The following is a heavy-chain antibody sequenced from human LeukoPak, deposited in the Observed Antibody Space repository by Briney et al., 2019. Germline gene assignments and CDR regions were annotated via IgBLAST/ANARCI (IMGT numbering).Heavy chain of an antibody. J-gene: IGHJ6*02. D-gene: IGHD4/OR15-4a*01. Sequence: ASVKVSCKASGYRFIAYRMHWVRQAPGQGIEWMGRIDPHSGVTYSAQKFRGRVTMTRDTSISTAYVELSRLGSDDTAVYYCAREIGDYGEPYTYYGMDVWGQGTTVTVSS. CDR1: GYRFIAYR. CDR3: AREIGDYGEPYTYYGMDV. V-gene: IGHV1-2*06. CDR2: IDPHSGVT.